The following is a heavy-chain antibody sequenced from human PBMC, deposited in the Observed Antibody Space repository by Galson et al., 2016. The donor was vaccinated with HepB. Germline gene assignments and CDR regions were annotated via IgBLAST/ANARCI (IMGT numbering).Heavy chain of an antibody. Sequence: SLRLSCAASGFTFSGHWMHWVRQAPGKGLVWVSRISPDGRLTDYADSVRGRLAISRDNSENTLYLQMNGLRDDDTALYYCTKDFDNNGGYWGQGTLVTVSS. J-gene: IGHJ4*02. V-gene: IGHV3-74*01. CDR3: TKDFDNNGGY. D-gene: IGHD1/OR15-1a*01. CDR2: ISPDGRLT. CDR1: GFTFSGHW.